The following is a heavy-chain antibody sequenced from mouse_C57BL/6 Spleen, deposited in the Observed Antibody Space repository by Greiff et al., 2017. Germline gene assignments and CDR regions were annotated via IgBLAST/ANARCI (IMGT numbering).Heavy chain of an antibody. Sequence: QVHVKQPGAELVMPGASVKLSCKASGYTFTSYWMHWVKQRPGQGLEWIGEIDPSDSYTKYNQKFKGKSTLTVDKSSSTSYMQLSSLTSEDSAVYYCARSALYGSSPWFAYWGQGTLVTVSA. CDR1: GYTFTSYW. V-gene: IGHV1-69*01. CDR3: ARSALYGSSPWFAY. D-gene: IGHD1-1*01. J-gene: IGHJ3*01. CDR2: IDPSDSYT.